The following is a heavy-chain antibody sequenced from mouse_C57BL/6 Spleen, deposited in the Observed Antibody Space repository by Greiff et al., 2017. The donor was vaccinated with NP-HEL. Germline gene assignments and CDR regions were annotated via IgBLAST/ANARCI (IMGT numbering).Heavy chain of an antibody. J-gene: IGHJ3*01. V-gene: IGHV1-53*01. CDR1: GYTFTSYW. CDR2: INPSNGGT. D-gene: IGHD2-4*01. CDR3: ARYDYDGFWFAY. Sequence: QVQLQQSGAELVKPGASVKLSCKASGYTFTSYWMHWVKQRPGQGLEWIGNINPSNGGTNYNEKFKSKATLTVDKSSSTAYMQLSSLTSEDSAVYYCARYDYDGFWFAYWGQGTLVTVSA.